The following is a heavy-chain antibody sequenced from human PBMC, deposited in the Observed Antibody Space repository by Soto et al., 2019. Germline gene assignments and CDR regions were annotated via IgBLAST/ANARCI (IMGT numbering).Heavy chain of an antibody. CDR3: ASLFHCTSTSCYYYYGMDV. CDR1: GVSISSINYY. CDR2: IYYRGST. D-gene: IGHD2-2*01. J-gene: IGHJ6*02. Sequence: SDTLSLTCTFSGVSISSINYYWGWIRQPPGEGMECIGSIYYRGSTYYKQSLKSRVTISVDTSKNQITMKMSTMTAAYTAVYYCASLFHCTSTSCYYYYGMDVWGQGTTVT. V-gene: IGHV4-39*01.